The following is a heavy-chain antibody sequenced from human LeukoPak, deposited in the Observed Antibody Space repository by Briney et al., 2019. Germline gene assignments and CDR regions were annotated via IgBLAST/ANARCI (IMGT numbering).Heavy chain of an antibody. D-gene: IGHD3-22*01. Sequence: GGSLRLSCAASGFTFNTYAMSWVRQAPGKGLEWVSSISSSRNYKYYSDSVKGRFTISTDNAKYSLDLQMNSLRVEDTALYYCARGSSGAGYYFDYWGLGTLVTVSS. CDR1: GFTFNTYA. J-gene: IGHJ4*02. V-gene: IGHV3-21*01. CDR3: ARGSSGAGYYFDY. CDR2: ISSSRNYK.